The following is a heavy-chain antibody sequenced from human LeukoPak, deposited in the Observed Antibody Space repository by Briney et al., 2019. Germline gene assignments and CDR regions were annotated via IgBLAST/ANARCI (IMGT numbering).Heavy chain of an antibody. CDR1: GGSFSGYY. CDR2: INHSGST. CDR3: ATAGYSYGSYYYYYMDV. J-gene: IGHJ6*03. V-gene: IGHV4-34*01. Sequence: PSETLSLTCAVYGGSFSGYYWSWIRQPPGKGLEWIGEINHSGSTTYNPSLKSRVTISVDTSKNQFSLKLSSVTAADTAVYYCATAGYSYGSYYYYYMDVWGKGTTVTVSS. D-gene: IGHD5-18*01.